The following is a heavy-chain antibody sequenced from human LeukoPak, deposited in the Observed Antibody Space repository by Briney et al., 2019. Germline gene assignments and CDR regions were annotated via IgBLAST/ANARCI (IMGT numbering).Heavy chain of an antibody. D-gene: IGHD6-19*01. Sequence: SETLSLTCTVSGGSVSSSDYYWGWIRQPPGKGLEWIGNIFHSRSTYYNPSLKSRLSISTDTSKNQFSLKLSSVTAADTAVYYCARHITVSYDAFNLWGRGTMVTVSS. CDR3: ARHITVSYDAFNL. CDR1: GGSVSSSDYY. J-gene: IGHJ3*01. CDR2: IFHSRST. V-gene: IGHV4-39*01.